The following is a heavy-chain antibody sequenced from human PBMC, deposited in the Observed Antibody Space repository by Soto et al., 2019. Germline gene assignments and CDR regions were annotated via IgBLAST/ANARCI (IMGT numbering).Heavy chain of an antibody. J-gene: IGHJ4*02. Sequence: EVQLVESGGGLVQPGGSLRLSCAASGFTFSGSWMHWVRQAPGKGLVWVSRINGDGSGTSYADFVKGRFTISRDDAKNTLFLQMNGLRAEDTAVYYCARGIFGSGTANDYWGQETLGTVSS. D-gene: IGHD3-10*01. V-gene: IGHV3-74*01. CDR2: INGDGSGT. CDR1: GFTFSGSW. CDR3: ARGIFGSGTANDY.